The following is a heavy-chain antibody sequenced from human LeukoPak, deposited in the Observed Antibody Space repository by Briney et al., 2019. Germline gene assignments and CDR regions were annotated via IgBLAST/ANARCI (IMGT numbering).Heavy chain of an antibody. CDR3: ARDLLPGIAVAAHDY. J-gene: IGHJ4*02. CDR2: ISGSGGST. Sequence: GGSLRLSCAASGFTFSSYAMSWVRQAPGKGLEWASAISGSGGSTYYADSVKGRFTISRDNSKNTLYLQMNSLRAEDTAVYYCARDLLPGIAVAAHDYWGQGTLVTVSS. V-gene: IGHV3-23*01. D-gene: IGHD6-19*01. CDR1: GFTFSSYA.